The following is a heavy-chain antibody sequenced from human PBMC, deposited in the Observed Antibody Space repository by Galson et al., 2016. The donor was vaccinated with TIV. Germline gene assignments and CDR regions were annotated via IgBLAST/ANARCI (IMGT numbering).Heavy chain of an antibody. CDR2: IDWDGDK. CDR3: ARNSGHYYGMDV. Sequence: PALGNPTQTLTLTCSFSGFSLRTSGMCVSWIRQPPGKALECLARIDWDGDKYYNASLKTRVSISKDTSKNQVGLTMTNMDQVDTGTYYCARNSGHYYGMDVWGQGTTVTVSS. V-gene: IGHV2-70*11. CDR1: GFSLRTSGMC. J-gene: IGHJ6*02.